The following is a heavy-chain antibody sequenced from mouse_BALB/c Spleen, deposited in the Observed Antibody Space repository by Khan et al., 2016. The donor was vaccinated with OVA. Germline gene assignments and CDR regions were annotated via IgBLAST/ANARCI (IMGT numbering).Heavy chain of an antibody. Sequence: EVELVESGGDLVKPGGSLKLSCAASGFTFSTYGMSWVRQTPDKRLEWVATISLGASYTYYADSVKGRFTISRDNAKNTLYLQMSSLRSEDTAMYYCSRAYYGNDYYAMDNWGQGTSVTVSS. V-gene: IGHV5-6*01. D-gene: IGHD2-9*01. CDR3: SRAYYGNDYYAMDN. CDR1: GFTFSTYG. J-gene: IGHJ4*01. CDR2: ISLGASYT.